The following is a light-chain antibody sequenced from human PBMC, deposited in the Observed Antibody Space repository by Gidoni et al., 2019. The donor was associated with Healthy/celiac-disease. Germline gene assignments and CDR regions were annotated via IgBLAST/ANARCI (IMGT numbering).Light chain of an antibody. CDR2: AAS. J-gene: IGKJ1*01. CDR1: QGISSY. Sequence: AIRMTQSPSSFSASTGDRVPITCRASQGISSYLAWYQQKPGKAPKLLIYAASTLQSGVPSRFSGSGSGTDFTLTISCLQSEDFATYYCQQYYSYPQTFXQXTKVEIK. V-gene: IGKV1-8*01. CDR3: QQYYSYPQT.